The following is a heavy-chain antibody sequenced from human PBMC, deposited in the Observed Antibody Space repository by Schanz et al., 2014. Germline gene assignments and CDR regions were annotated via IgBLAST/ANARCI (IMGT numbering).Heavy chain of an antibody. D-gene: IGHD3-16*01. J-gene: IGHJ4*02. CDR2: IWSDGTNE. CDR3: VRVYFAAPRLYRGMHRDIDY. CDR1: GFIFRSFG. V-gene: IGHV3-33*01. Sequence: QGQLVESGGGVVQPGKSLRLSCATSGFIFRSFGIHWVRQAPGKGLEWVAVIWSDGTNEYYADSVKGRLTISRDVAKKSMYLQKNNLRAEDTAVYYCVRVYFAAPRLYRGMHRDIDYWGQGTLVTVSS.